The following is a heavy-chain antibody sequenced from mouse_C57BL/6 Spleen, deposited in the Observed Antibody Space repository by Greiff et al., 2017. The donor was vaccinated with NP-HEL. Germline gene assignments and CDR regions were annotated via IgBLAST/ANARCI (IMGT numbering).Heavy chain of an antibody. CDR1: GFTFSDYG. V-gene: IGHV5-17*01. J-gene: IGHJ2*01. D-gene: IGHD1-1*01. Sequence: EVKLVESGGGLVKPGGSLKLSCAASGFTFSDYGMHWVRQAPEKGLEWVAYISSGSSTIYYADTVKGRFTISRDNAKNTLFLQMTSLRSEDTAMYYCARGAHYYGPRVFDYWGQGTTLTVSS. CDR2: ISSGSSTI. CDR3: ARGAHYYGPRVFDY.